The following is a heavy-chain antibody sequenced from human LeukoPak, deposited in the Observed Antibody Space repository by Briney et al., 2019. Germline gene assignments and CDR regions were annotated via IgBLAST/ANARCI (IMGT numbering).Heavy chain of an antibody. CDR1: GYTFTSYY. D-gene: IGHD3-22*01. Sequence: WASVKVSCKASGYTFTSYYMHWVRQAPGQGLEWMGIINPSGGSTSYAQKFQGRVTITRDTSTSTVYMELSSLRSEDTAVYYCAREVGRYYYDSSGYADYWGQGTLVTVSS. CDR2: INPSGGST. CDR3: AREVGRYYYDSSGYADY. V-gene: IGHV1-46*01. J-gene: IGHJ4*02.